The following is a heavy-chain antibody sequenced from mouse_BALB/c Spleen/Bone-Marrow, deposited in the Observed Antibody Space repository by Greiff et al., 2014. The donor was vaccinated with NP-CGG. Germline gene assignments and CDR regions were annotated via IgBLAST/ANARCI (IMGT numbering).Heavy chain of an antibody. D-gene: IGHD2-3*01. J-gene: IGHJ1*01. CDR2: IWAGGST. CDR1: GFSLTSYG. V-gene: IGHV2-9*02. Sequence: LQESGPGLVAPSQSLSITCTVSGFSLTSYGVHWVRQPPGKGLEWLGVIWAGGSTNYNSALMSRLSISKDNSKSQVLLKMNSLQTDDTAMYYCARVYLRYFDVWGAGTTVTVSS. CDR3: ARVYLRYFDV.